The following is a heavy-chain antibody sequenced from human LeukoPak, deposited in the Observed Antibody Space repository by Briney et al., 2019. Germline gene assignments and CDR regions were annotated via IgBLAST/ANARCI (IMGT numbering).Heavy chain of an antibody. CDR2: INHSGST. CDR1: GGSFSGYY. V-gene: IGHV4-34*01. CDR3: ARGLRDYYYYYSMDV. Sequence: KASETLSLTCAVYGGSFSGYYWSWIRQPPGKGLEWIGEINHSGSTNYNPSLKSRVTISVDTSKNQFSLKLSSVTAADTAVYYCARGLRDYYYYYSMDVWGQGTTVTVSS. J-gene: IGHJ6*02.